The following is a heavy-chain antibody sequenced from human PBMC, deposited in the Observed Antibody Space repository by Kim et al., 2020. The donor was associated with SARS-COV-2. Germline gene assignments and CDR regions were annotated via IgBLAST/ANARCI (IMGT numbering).Heavy chain of an antibody. J-gene: IGHJ5*02. V-gene: IGHV4-59*01. CDR2: VYYSWST. Sequence: SETLSLTCTVSGGSISSYYWSWIRQPPVKGLEWIGYVYYSWSTNYNPSLKSRVTISVYTSKNQFSLKLSSVTAADTAVYYCARQIVATIDWFAPWGQGTLGSVSS. CDR3: ARQIVATIDWFAP. D-gene: IGHD5-12*01. CDR1: GGSISSYY.